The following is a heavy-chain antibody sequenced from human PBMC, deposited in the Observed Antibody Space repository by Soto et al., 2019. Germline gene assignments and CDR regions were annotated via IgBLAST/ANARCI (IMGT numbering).Heavy chain of an antibody. D-gene: IGHD3-16*01. J-gene: IGHJ2*01. CDR2: IVPIYGAV. CDR1: GGTFSSYA. Sequence: QVQLVQSGAEVKKPGSSVKVSCKASGGTFSSYAISWVRQAPGQGLEWMGGIVPIYGAVKSAQKLQDRVTITADESTTTVYLELKSLRAVDAAVYYCARDWVGGSWYFDLWGRGTLVTVPS. V-gene: IGHV1-69*01. CDR3: ARDWVGGSWYFDL.